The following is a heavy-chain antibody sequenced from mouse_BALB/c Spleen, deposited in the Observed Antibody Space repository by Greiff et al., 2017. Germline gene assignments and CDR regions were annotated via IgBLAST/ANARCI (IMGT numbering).Heavy chain of an antibody. V-gene: IGHV5-4*02. CDR2: ISDGGSYT. CDR3: AREGGNYPYAMDY. CDR1: GFTFSDYY. D-gene: IGHD2-1*01. Sequence: VESGGGLVKPGGSLKLSCAASGFTFSDYYMYWVRQTPEKRLEWVATISDGGSYTYYPDSVKGRFTISRDNAKNNLYLQMSSLKSEDTAMYYCAREGGNYPYAMDYWGQGTSVTVSS. J-gene: IGHJ4*01.